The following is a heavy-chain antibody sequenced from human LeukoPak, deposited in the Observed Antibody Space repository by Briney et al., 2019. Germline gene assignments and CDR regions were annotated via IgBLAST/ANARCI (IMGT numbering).Heavy chain of an antibody. CDR2: ISSSSSYI. D-gene: IGHD5-12*01. Sequence: PGGSLRLSCAASGFTFSSYSMNWVRQAPGEGLEWVSSISSSSSYIYYADSVKGRFTISRDNAKNSLYLQMNSLRAEDTAVYYCARDKAPSGSGLDYWGQGTLVTVSS. V-gene: IGHV3-21*01. J-gene: IGHJ4*02. CDR1: GFTFSSYS. CDR3: ARDKAPSGSGLDY.